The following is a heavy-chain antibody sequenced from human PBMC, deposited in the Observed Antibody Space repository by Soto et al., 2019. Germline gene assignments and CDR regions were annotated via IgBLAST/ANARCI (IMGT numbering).Heavy chain of an antibody. CDR1: GYTLTELS. V-gene: IGHV1-24*01. Sequence: GASVKVSCKVSGYTLTELSMHWVRQAPGKGLEWMGGFDPEDGETIYAQKFQGRVTMTEDTSTDTAYMELSSLRSEDTAVYYCARDRRYCSSPSCYAIHIWGQATMVTVSS. D-gene: IGHD2-2*01. J-gene: IGHJ3*02. CDR3: ARDRRYCSSPSCYAIHI. CDR2: FDPEDGET.